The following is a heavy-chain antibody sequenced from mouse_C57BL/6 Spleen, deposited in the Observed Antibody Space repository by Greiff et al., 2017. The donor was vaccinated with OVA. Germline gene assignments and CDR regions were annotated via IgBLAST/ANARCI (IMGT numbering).Heavy chain of an antibody. V-gene: IGHV5-15*01. CDR3: ARQSDYDGFAY. J-gene: IGHJ3*01. CDR1: GFTFSDYG. Sequence: EVHLVESGGGLVQPGGSLKLSCAASGFTFSDYGMAWVRQAPRKGPEWVAFISNLAYSIYYADTVTGRFTISRENAKNTLYLEMSSLRSEDTAMYYCARQSDYDGFAYWGQGTLVTVSA. D-gene: IGHD2-4*01. CDR2: ISNLAYSI.